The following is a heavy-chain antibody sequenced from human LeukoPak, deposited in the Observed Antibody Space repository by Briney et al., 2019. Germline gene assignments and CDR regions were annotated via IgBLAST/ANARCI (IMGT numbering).Heavy chain of an antibody. CDR3: ARHTILGLLPSYYYYYMDV. V-gene: IGHV4-34*01. CDR2: INHSGST. J-gene: IGHJ6*03. Sequence: PSETLSLTCAVYGGSFSGYYWSWIRQPPGKGLEWIGEINHSGSTNYNPSLKSRVTITVDTSKNQFSLKLSSVTAADTAVYYCARHTILGLLPSYYYYYMDVWGKGTTVTVSS. CDR1: GGSFSGYY. D-gene: IGHD3-22*01.